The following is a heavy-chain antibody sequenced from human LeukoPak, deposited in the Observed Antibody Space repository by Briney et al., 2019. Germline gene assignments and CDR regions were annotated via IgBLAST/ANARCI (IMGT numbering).Heavy chain of an antibody. CDR3: AKRTSGSSWYSSDY. CDR2: MSGDATRT. D-gene: IGHD6-13*01. V-gene: IGHV3-23*01. Sequence: PGGSLRLSCAPSGFTFSSFAMNGVRQPPGKGREGVSTMSGDATRTYYPDSVKGRFTISRYNYKNTLYLQMNSLTAEDTAVYYCAKRTSGSSWYSSDYWGQGTLVTVSS. CDR1: GFTFSSFA. J-gene: IGHJ4*02.